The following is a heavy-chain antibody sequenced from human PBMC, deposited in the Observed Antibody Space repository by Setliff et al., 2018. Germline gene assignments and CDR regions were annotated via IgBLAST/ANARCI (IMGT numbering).Heavy chain of an antibody. CDR1: GGTFSDYH. Sequence: SETLSLTCAAYGGTFSDYHWTWIRQSPEQGLEWIGEINHRGSTKYNPSLKIRVTMSVDTSKNQFSLNLTSVTAADTAVYYCARASVVHAIAVGYWGQGTLVTVSS. J-gene: IGHJ4*02. CDR3: ARASVVHAIAVGY. V-gene: IGHV4-34*01. CDR2: INHRGST. D-gene: IGHD2-15*01.